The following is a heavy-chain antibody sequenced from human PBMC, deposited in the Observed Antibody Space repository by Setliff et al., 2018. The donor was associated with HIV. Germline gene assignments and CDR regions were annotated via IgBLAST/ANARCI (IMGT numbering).Heavy chain of an antibody. CDR1: GYTFTRYG. Sequence: ASVKVSCKASGYTFTRYGMSWVRQAPGQGLEWMGWISTYNGNTNYAQKFQGRVTMTTDTSTSTVYMELSSLRSEDTAVYYCARTYYNFWSGDYYYYGMDVWGQGTTVTVSS. CDR3: ARTYYNFWSGDYYYYGMDV. CDR2: ISTYNGNT. V-gene: IGHV1-18*01. J-gene: IGHJ6*02. D-gene: IGHD3-3*01.